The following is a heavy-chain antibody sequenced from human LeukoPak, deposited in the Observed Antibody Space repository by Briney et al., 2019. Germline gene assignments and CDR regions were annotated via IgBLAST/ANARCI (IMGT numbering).Heavy chain of an antibody. CDR1: GFNFYTYA. Sequence: QPEGSLRLSCEASGFNFYTYAMSWVRQAPGKGLEWVADIKADGSEKYYVDSVKGRFTILRDNAKNSLYLQMNSLRGEDTAVYYCAKDSNRWELHGDYFDDWGQGTLVTVSS. V-gene: IGHV3-7*01. CDR2: IKADGSEK. CDR3: AKDSNRWELHGDYFDD. D-gene: IGHD1-26*01. J-gene: IGHJ4*02.